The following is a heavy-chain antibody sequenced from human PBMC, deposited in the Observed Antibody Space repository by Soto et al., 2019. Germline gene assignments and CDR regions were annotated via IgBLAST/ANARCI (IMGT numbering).Heavy chain of an antibody. V-gene: IGHV4-31*03. J-gene: IGHJ6*02. CDR3: ARDPLSSYYYGMDV. Sequence: SETLSLTCTVSCGSISSGGYYWSWIRQHPGKGLEWIGYIYYSGSTYYNPSLKSRVTISVDTSKNQFSLKLSSVTAADTAVYYCARDPLSSYYYGMDVWGQGTTVTVSS. CDR1: CGSISSGGYY. CDR2: IYYSGST. D-gene: IGHD3-10*01.